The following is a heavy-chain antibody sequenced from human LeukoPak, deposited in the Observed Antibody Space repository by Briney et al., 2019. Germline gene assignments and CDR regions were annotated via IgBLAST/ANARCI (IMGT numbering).Heavy chain of an antibody. V-gene: IGHV4-61*02. CDR3: ARGRVSSSTWYSTYYYYFYMDV. J-gene: IGHJ6*03. Sequence: SETLSLTCTVSGGSISSGSYYWSWIRQPAGKGLEWIGRIYTSGSTNYNPSLNGRVSISRDTTKNLFSLRLRSVTAADTAVYFCARGRVSSSTWYSTYYYYFYMDVWGKGTTVTVSS. CDR2: IYTSGST. CDR1: GGSISSGSYY. D-gene: IGHD1-1*01.